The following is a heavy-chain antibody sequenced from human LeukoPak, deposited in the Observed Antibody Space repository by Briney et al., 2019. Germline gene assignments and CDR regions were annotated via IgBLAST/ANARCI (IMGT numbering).Heavy chain of an antibody. CDR1: GGSFSGYY. Sequence: KPSETLSLTCAVYGGSFSGYYWSWIRQPPGKGLEWIGETNHSGSTNYNPSLKSRVTISVDTSKNQFSLKLSSVTAADTAVYYCARARFVVVPAAMRGYFDYWGQGTLVTVSS. D-gene: IGHD2-2*01. V-gene: IGHV4-34*01. CDR2: TNHSGST. CDR3: ARARFVVVPAAMRGYFDY. J-gene: IGHJ4*02.